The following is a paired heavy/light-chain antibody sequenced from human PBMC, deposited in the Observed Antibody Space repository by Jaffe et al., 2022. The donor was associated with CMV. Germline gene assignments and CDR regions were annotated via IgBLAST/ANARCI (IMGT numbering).Heavy chain of an antibody. CDR2: IHSNGRT. V-gene: IGHV4-39*01. CDR3: APHRLDDSGNSFDS. D-gene: IGHD3-10*01. Sequence: QLQLQESGPGLVKPSETLSLTCAVSGGSLISKNYFWGWIRQPPGKGLEWIGAIHSNGRTYYNPSLESRVTISIDTSNNQFSLILNSVTAADTSMYYCAPHRLDDSGNSFDSWGQGILVTVSS. J-gene: IGHJ4*02. CDR1: GGSLISKNYF.
Light chain of an antibody. J-gene: IGKJ2*03. CDR3: MQRIEFPYS. Sequence: IVMTQAPLSLPVTPGEPASISCRSSQSLFDSADGNTYMDWYLQKPGQSPQLLIYTLSYRASGVPDRFSGSGSGTDFTLKISRVEAEDVGVYYCMQRIEFPYSFGQGTKLEI. CDR1: QSLFDSADGNTY. V-gene: IGKV2-40*01. CDR2: TLS.